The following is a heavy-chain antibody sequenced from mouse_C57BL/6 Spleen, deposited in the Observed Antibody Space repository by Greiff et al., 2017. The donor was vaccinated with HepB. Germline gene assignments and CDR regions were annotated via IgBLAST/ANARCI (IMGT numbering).Heavy chain of an antibody. Sequence: EVKLMESGPELVKPGASVKISCKASGYSFTGYYMNWVKQSPEKSLEWIGEINPSTGGTTYNQKFKAKATLTVDKSSSTAYMQLKSLTSEDSAVYYCARPGDGYYVGRTAMDYWGQGTSVTVSS. V-gene: IGHV1-42*01. CDR2: INPSTGGT. CDR1: GYSFTGYY. CDR3: ARPGDGYYVGRTAMDY. D-gene: IGHD2-3*01. J-gene: IGHJ4*01.